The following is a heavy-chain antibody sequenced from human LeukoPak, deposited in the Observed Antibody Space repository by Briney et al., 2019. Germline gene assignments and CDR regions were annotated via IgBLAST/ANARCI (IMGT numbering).Heavy chain of an antibody. J-gene: IGHJ4*02. V-gene: IGHV3-30-3*01. CDR3: ARDIAVRIVGATRGPFDY. CDR2: ISYDGSNK. CDR1: GFTFGDYA. Sequence: PGGSLRLSCTASGFTFGDYAMSWIRQAPGKELEWVAVISYDGSNKYYADSVKGRFTISRDNSKNTLYLQMNSLRAEDTAVYYCARDIAVRIVGATRGPFDYWGQGTLVTVSS. D-gene: IGHD1-26*01.